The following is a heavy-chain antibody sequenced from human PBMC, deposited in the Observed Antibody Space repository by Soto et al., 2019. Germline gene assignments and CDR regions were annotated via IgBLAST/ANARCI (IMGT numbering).Heavy chain of an antibody. CDR1: GYTFTSYA. V-gene: IGHV1-3*01. Sequence: ASVKVXCKASGYTFTSYAMHWVRQAPGQGLEWVGRINGGNDNTKYSQKFQDRVTITSDTSASTAYMELSSLRSEDTAVYYCARAPIYSANWFDPWGQGTLVNVS. CDR2: INGGNDNT. J-gene: IGHJ5*02. D-gene: IGHD5-12*01. CDR3: ARAPIYSANWFDP.